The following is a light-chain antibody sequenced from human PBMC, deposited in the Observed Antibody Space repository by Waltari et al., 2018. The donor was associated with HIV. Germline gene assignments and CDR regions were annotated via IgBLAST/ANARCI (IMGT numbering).Light chain of an antibody. CDR3: SSYTTSRTVV. V-gene: IGLV2-14*03. Sequence: QSALTPPASVSGSPGQSRTLSCTGIRCDVGRYNYVYWYHQHPGKAPKLMVYDVTIRPSGVSNRFSGSKSGNTAFLTISGLQAEDEADYYCSSYTTSRTVVFGGGTKLTVL. J-gene: IGLJ2*01. CDR1: RCDVGRYNY. CDR2: DVT.